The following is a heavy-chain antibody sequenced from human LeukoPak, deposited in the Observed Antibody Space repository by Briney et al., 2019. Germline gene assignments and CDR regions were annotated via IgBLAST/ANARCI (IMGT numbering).Heavy chain of an antibody. Sequence: SETLSLTCTVSGGSISSYYWSWIRQPAGKGLEWIGRIYTSGSTNYNPSLKSRVTMSVDTSKNQFSLKPSSVTAADTAVYYCARHRYCSSTSCPWGYWGQGTLVTVSS. V-gene: IGHV4-4*07. D-gene: IGHD2-2*01. CDR1: GGSISSYY. CDR2: IYTSGST. CDR3: ARHRYCSSTSCPWGY. J-gene: IGHJ4*02.